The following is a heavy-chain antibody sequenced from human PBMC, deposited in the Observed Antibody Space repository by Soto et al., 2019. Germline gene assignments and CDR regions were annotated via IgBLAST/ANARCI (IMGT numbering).Heavy chain of an antibody. D-gene: IGHD2-2*01. Sequence: SVKVSCKASAGTFTNYAFSWVRQSPGQGLEWMGGIIPSFGTPDYAQKVQGRVTITADESTRTASMDLSSLGSDDKTVYYCAREPSLGYCITTTCPKPFYYYAMDVWGQGTTVTV. CDR2: IIPSFGTP. CDR1: AGTFTNYA. V-gene: IGHV1-69*13. J-gene: IGHJ6*02. CDR3: AREPSLGYCITTTCPKPFYYYAMDV.